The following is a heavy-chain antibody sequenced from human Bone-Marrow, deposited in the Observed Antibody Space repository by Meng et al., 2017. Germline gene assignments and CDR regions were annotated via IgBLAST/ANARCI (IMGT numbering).Heavy chain of an antibody. J-gene: IGHJ3*01. D-gene: IGHD3-10*01. V-gene: IGHV1-2*02. CDR2: INPNSGGT. CDR3: AREGYYGSGSSLFQDAFDL. CDR1: GYTFTGYY. Sequence: ASVKVSCKASGYTFTGYYMHWVRQAPGQGLEWMGWINPNSGGTNYAQKFQGRVTMTRDTSISTAYMELSRLRSDDPAVYYCAREGYYGSGSSLFQDAFDLWGQGTMVIVSS.